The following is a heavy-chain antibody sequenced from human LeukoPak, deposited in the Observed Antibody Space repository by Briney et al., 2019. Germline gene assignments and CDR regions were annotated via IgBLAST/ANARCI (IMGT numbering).Heavy chain of an antibody. D-gene: IGHD6-25*01. CDR1: GGSFSGYY. CDR2: INHSGST. J-gene: IGHJ4*02. Sequence: SETLSLTCAVYGGSFSGYYWSWIPQPPGKGLEWIGEINHSGSTNYNPSLKSRVTISVDTSKNQFSLKLSSVTAADTAVYYCARGRVAADWGQGTLVTVPS. CDR3: ARGRVAAD. V-gene: IGHV4-34*01.